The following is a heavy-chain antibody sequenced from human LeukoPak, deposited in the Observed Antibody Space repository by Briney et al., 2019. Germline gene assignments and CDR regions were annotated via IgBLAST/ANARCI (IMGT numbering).Heavy chain of an antibody. CDR2: INAGNGNT. Sequence: GASVKVSCKASGYTFTNYAMHWVRQAPGQRLEWMGWINAGNGNTKYSQKFQGRVTITRDTSASTAYMELSSLRSEDTAVYYCARAFIVVVPAATSVGRLDYWGQGTLVTVSS. CDR3: ARAFIVVVPAATSVGRLDY. J-gene: IGHJ4*02. CDR1: GYTFTNYA. V-gene: IGHV1-3*01. D-gene: IGHD2-2*01.